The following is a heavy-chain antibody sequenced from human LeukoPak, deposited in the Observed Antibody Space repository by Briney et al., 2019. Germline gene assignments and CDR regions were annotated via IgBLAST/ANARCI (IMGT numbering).Heavy chain of an antibody. V-gene: IGHV3-30*01. Sequence: GGSLRLSCAASGFTFSSYAMHWVRQAPGKGLEWMAAMSYDGGNKYYADSVKGRFTISRDNSKNTLYLEMNSLRADDTAVYYCARVKGSSWPEWGDAFDIWGQGTMVTVSS. J-gene: IGHJ3*02. D-gene: IGHD6-13*01. CDR2: MSYDGGNK. CDR1: GFTFSSYA. CDR3: ARVKGSSWPEWGDAFDI.